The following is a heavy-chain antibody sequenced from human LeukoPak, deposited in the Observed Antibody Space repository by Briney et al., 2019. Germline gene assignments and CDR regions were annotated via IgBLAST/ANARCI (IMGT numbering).Heavy chain of an antibody. J-gene: IGHJ6*02. Sequence: GRSLRLSCAASGFTFSSYGMHWVRRAPGKGLEWVAVISYDGSNKYYADSVKGRFTISRDNSKNTLYLQMNSLRAEDTAVYYCATTPYYYYYGMDVWGQGTTVTVSS. CDR3: ATTPYYYYYGMDV. D-gene: IGHD4-11*01. CDR1: GFTFSSYG. V-gene: IGHV3-30*03. CDR2: ISYDGSNK.